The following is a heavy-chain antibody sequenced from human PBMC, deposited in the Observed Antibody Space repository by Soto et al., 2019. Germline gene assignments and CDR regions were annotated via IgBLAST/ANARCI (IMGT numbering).Heavy chain of an antibody. J-gene: IGHJ4*01. Sequence: EVQLVESGGGLIQPGGSLRLSCAASGFIFNTYSMNWVRQAPGKGLEWVSYISGSSQTIFYADSVRGRFTISRDNANNSTYLQMVSLRDEDTAVYYCARTLSWRRGPFDSWGQEPWSPSPQ. V-gene: IGHV3-48*02. CDR2: ISGSSQTI. CDR3: ARTLSWRRGPFDS. CDR1: GFIFNTYS. D-gene: IGHD2-15*01.